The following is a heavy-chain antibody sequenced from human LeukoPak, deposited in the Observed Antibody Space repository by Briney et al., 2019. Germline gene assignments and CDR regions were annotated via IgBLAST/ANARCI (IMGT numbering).Heavy chain of an antibody. CDR2: ISSSSSYI. CDR3: ARDSDWDDAFDI. V-gene: IGHV3-21*01. Sequence: GGSLRLSCAASGFTFSSYSMNWVRQAPGKGLEWVSSISSSSSYIYYADSVKGRFTISRDNAKNSLYLQMNSLRAEDTAVYYCARDSDWDDAFDIWGQGTMVTVSS. D-gene: IGHD3-9*01. CDR1: GFTFSSYS. J-gene: IGHJ3*02.